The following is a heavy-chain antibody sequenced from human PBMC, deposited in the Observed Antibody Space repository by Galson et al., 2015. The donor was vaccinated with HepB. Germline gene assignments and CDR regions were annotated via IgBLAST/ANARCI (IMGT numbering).Heavy chain of an antibody. CDR3: ARGGGTGTTYFDY. CDR1: GFIFSSYG. D-gene: IGHD1-1*01. Sequence: SLRLSCAASGFIFSSYGMHWVRQAPGKGLEWVAVIWHDGSNKDYADSVKGRFTISRDNSKNTLYLQMNSLRAEDTAVYYCARGGGTGTTYFDYWGQGTLVTVSS. V-gene: IGHV3-33*01. CDR2: IWHDGSNK. J-gene: IGHJ4*02.